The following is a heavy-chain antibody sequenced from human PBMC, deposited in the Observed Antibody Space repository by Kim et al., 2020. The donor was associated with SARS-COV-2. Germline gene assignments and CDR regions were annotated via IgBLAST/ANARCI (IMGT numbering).Heavy chain of an antibody. Sequence: SVKVSCKASGGTFSSYAISWVRQAPGQGLEWMGGIIPIFGTANYAQKFQGRVTITADESTSTAYMELSSLRSEDTAVYYCARPSYYGSGSYTNAFDIWGQGTMVTFSS. CDR3: ARPSYYGSGSYTNAFDI. D-gene: IGHD3-10*01. CDR1: GGTFSSYA. J-gene: IGHJ3*02. V-gene: IGHV1-69*13. CDR2: IIPIFGTA.